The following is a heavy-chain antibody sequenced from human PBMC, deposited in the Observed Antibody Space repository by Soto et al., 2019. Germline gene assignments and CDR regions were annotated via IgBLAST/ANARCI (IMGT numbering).Heavy chain of an antibody. CDR3: ALNLRPVAADYYYYGMDV. D-gene: IGHD6-19*01. J-gene: IGHJ6*02. Sequence: SETLSLTCAVHGGSFSSYYWSWIRQPPGKGLEWIGYIYYSGSTNYNPSLKSRVTISVDTSKNQFSLKLSSVTAADTAVYYCALNLRPVAADYYYYGMDVWGQGTTVTVSS. V-gene: IGHV4-59*01. CDR2: IYYSGST. CDR1: GGSFSSYY.